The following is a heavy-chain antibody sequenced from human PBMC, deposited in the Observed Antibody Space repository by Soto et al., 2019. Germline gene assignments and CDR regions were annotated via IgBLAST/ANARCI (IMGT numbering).Heavy chain of an antibody. V-gene: IGHV4-59*01. CDR2: MYYSGST. CDR1: GGSISTNH. Sequence: SETLSLTCTVSGGSISTNHWSWIRQPPGKGLEWIGHMYYSGSTNYNPSLKSRVTIPVDTSKNQFSLKLSSVTAADTAVYYCARNACSSASCHPYFECWGQGTLVTVSS. J-gene: IGHJ4*02. CDR3: ARNACSSASCHPYFEC. D-gene: IGHD2-2*01.